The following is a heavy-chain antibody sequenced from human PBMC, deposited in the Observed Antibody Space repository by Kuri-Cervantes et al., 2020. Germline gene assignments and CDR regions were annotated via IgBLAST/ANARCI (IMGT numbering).Heavy chain of an antibody. CDR2: INHRGST. V-gene: IGHV4-34*01. Sequence: SETLSLTCAVYGGSFSGYFWSWIRQPPGKGLEWIGEINHRGSTTYNASLKSRVTISLDTSKNQFSLKLSSVTAADTAVYYCARGLSDSSGYYYDRGRLSRSRYYFDYWGQGTLVTVSS. D-gene: IGHD3-22*01. J-gene: IGHJ4*02. CDR3: ARGLSDSSGYYYDRGRLSRSRYYFDY. CDR1: GGSFSGYF.